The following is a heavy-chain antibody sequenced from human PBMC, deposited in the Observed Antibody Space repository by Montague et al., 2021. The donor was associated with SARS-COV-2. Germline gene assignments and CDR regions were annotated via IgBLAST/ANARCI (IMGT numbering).Heavy chain of an antibody. Sequence: SLRLSCAASGFTFSSYAMRWVRQAPGKGLEWVAVISYDGSNKYYADSVKGRFTISRDNSKNTLYLQMNSLRAEDTAVYYCARDQFTPELLWFGELYQNGMDVWGQGTTVTVSS. CDR1: GFTFSSYA. CDR3: ARDQFTPELLWFGELYQNGMDV. J-gene: IGHJ6*02. CDR2: ISYDGSNK. D-gene: IGHD3-10*01. V-gene: IGHV3-30-3*01.